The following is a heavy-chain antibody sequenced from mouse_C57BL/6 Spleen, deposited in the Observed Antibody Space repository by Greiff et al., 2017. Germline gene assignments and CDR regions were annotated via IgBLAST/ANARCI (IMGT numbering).Heavy chain of an antibody. CDR1: GYTFTSYW. J-gene: IGHJ2*01. D-gene: IGHD1-1*01. CDR3: ARSQVSTTVVYFDY. Sequence: QVQLQQPGAELVMPGASVKLSCKASGYTFTSYWMHWVKPRPGQGLEWIGEIDPSDSYTNYNQKFKGKSTLTVDKSSSTAYMQLSSLTSEDSTVYYCARSQVSTTVVYFDYWGQGTTLTVSS. V-gene: IGHV1-69*01. CDR2: IDPSDSYT.